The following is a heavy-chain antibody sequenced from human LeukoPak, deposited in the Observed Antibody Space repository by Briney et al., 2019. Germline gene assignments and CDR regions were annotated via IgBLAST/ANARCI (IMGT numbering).Heavy chain of an antibody. D-gene: IGHD3-22*01. Sequence: SETLSLTCTVSGDSISSSSYYWGWIRQPPGKGLEWIGSIYYSGSTYYNPSLKSRVTISVDTSKNQFSLKLSSVTAADTAVYYCAREITMIVVNIPYEGAFDIWGQGTMVTVSS. CDR1: GDSISSSSYY. CDR2: IYYSGST. J-gene: IGHJ3*02. CDR3: AREITMIVVNIPYEGAFDI. V-gene: IGHV4-39*07.